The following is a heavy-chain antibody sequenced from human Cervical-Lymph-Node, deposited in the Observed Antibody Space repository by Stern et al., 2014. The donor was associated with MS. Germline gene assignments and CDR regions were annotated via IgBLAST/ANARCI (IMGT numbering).Heavy chain of an antibody. V-gene: IGHV1-8*01. J-gene: IGHJ3*02. D-gene: IGHD1-14*01. CDR1: GYTLTNYD. CDR3: ATAILRTYDAFDI. CDR2: MNANSGDT. Sequence: VQLVESGAEVKKPGASVKVSCKASGYTLTNYDINWVRQAPGQGLEWGGWMNANSGDTGYAQKFQGRVTMTRDTSTGTAYMELRSPTSEDTAVYYCATAILRTYDAFDIWGQGTLVTVSS.